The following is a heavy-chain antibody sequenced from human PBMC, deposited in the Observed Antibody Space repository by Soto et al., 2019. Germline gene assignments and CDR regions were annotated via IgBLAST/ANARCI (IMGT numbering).Heavy chain of an antibody. J-gene: IGHJ4*02. Sequence: SETLSLTCSVSGGSISSYYWSWIRQPPGKGLEWIGYIYYSGSTNYNPSLKSRVTISVDTSKNQFSLKLSSVTAADTAVYYCARRYGGNFDYWGQGTLVTVSS. CDR2: IYYSGST. CDR3: ARRYGGNFDY. CDR1: GGSISSYY. D-gene: IGHD3-16*01. V-gene: IGHV4-59*01.